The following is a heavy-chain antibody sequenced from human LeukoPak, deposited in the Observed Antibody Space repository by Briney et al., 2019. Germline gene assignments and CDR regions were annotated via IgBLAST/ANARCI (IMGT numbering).Heavy chain of an antibody. D-gene: IGHD3-22*01. CDR2: INPNSGST. CDR1: GYIFKAHY. V-gene: IGHV1-2*02. CDR3: ARAPEGRFYDSSGYVGWYFDL. J-gene: IGHJ2*01. Sequence: ASVSVSSKTSGYIFKAHYMHWVRQAPGQGLEWMGWINPNSGSTDYAQRFQGRVSMNRDTSTNTIYMHLRSLKSDDTAVYFCARAPEGRFYDSSGYVGWYFDLWGRGTLVTVSS.